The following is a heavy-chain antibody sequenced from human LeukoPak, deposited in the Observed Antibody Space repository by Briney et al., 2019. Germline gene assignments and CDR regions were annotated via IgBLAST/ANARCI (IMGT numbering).Heavy chain of an antibody. CDR2: MNPNTGGT. Sequence: ASVKVSCKTSGYTFSGHSIHWVRQAPGQGLEWMGWMNPNTGGTNYAQTFQGRVVLTSDTSIDTAYMDLSSLKSDDTAIYYCAKALVSNYGHDAFVMWGQGTMVTVSS. CDR3: AKALVSNYGHDAFVM. CDR1: GYTFSGHS. J-gene: IGHJ3*02. V-gene: IGHV1-2*02. D-gene: IGHD4-11*01.